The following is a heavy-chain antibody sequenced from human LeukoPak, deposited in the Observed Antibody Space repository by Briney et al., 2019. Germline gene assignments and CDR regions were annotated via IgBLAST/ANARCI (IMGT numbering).Heavy chain of an antibody. CDR2: ISSSSSYI. D-gene: IGHD3-10*01. CDR1: GFTFSSYS. CDR3: ARGAGVDWFDP. Sequence: GGSLRLSCAASGFTFSSYSMTWVRQAPGKGLEWVSSISSSSSYIYYADSVKGRFTISRDNAKNSLYLQMNSLRAEDTAVYYCARGAGVDWFDPWGQGTLVTVSS. V-gene: IGHV3-21*01. J-gene: IGHJ5*02.